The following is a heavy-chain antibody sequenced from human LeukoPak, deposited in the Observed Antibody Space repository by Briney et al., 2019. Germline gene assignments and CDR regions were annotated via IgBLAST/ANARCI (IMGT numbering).Heavy chain of an antibody. Sequence: ASAKVSCKASGYTFTGHAMNWVRQAPGQGPEWMGYINTKTGNPTYAQGFTGRFVFSSDTSVSTAYLQISSLKPEDTGVYYCAKGGWVAVTGMDSWGQGTLVTVSS. J-gene: IGHJ4*02. V-gene: IGHV7-4-1*02. CDR2: INTKTGNP. CDR3: AKGGWVAVTGMDS. CDR1: GYTFTGHA. D-gene: IGHD6-19*01.